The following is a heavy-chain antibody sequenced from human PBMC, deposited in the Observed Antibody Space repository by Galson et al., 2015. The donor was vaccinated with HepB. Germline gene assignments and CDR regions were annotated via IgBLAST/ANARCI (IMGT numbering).Heavy chain of an antibody. V-gene: IGHV3-9*01. CDR2: ISWNSGSI. D-gene: IGHD2-15*01. CDR1: GFTFDDYA. J-gene: IGHJ6*03. CDR3: AKDRIGGYCSGGSCYGLPPYYMDV. Sequence: SLRLSCAASGFTFDDYAMHWVRQAPGKGLEWVSGISWNSGSIGYADSVKGRFTISRDNAKNSLYLHMNSLRAEDTALYYCAKDRIGGYCSGGSCYGLPPYYMDVWGKGTTVTVSS.